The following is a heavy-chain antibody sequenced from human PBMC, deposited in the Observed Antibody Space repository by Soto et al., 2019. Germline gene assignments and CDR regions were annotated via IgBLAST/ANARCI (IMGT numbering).Heavy chain of an antibody. CDR3: ARGGGTATSSFDY. CDR1: GYTFTGYY. Sequence: QVQLVQSGAEVKKPGASVKVSCKASGYTFTGYYMHWVRQAPGQGLEWMGWINPNSGGTNYAQKFQGWVTMTRDTSISTDNMELSRLSSDDTAVYYGARGGGTATSSFDYWGQGTLVTVSS. V-gene: IGHV1-2*04. J-gene: IGHJ4*02. D-gene: IGHD1-1*01. CDR2: INPNSGGT.